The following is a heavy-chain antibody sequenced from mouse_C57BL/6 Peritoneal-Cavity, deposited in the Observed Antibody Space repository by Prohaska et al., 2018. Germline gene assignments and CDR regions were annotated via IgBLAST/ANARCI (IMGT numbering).Heavy chain of an antibody. CDR2: IDPETGGT. V-gene: IGHV1-15*01. Sequence: QVQLQQSGAELVRPGASVTLSCKASGYTFTDYEMHWVKQTPVHGLEWIGAIDPETGGTAYNQKFKGKAILTADKSSSTAYTELRSLTSEDSAVYYCTRRTLNWDDYWGQGTTLTVSS. J-gene: IGHJ2*01. D-gene: IGHD4-1*01. CDR1: GYTFTDYE. CDR3: TRRTLNWDDY.